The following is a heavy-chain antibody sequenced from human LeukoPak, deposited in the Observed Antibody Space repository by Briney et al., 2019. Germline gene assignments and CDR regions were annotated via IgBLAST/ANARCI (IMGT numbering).Heavy chain of an antibody. Sequence: GGSLRLSCAASGFTFDDYAMHRVRQAPGKGLEWVSAISGSGGSTYYADSVKGRFTISRDNSKNTLYLQMNSLRAEDTAVYYCAKESPTDDAFDIWGQGTMVTVSS. V-gene: IGHV3-23*01. CDR2: ISGSGGST. CDR1: GFTFDDYA. J-gene: IGHJ3*02. D-gene: IGHD2-21*02. CDR3: AKESPTDDAFDI.